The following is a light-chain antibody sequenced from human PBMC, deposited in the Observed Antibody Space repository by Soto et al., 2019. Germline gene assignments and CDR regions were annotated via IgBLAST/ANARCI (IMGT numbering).Light chain of an antibody. V-gene: IGLV2-14*01. Sequence: QSALTQPASVSGSPGQSITIPCTGTSSDVGGYKYVSWYQQHPGKAPKLIVYEVSNRPSGVSNRFSGSKSGNTASLTISGLQAEDEADYYCSSYGSSSTLVVFGGGTKLTVL. CDR3: SSYGSSSTLVV. J-gene: IGLJ2*01. CDR2: EVS. CDR1: SSDVGGYKY.